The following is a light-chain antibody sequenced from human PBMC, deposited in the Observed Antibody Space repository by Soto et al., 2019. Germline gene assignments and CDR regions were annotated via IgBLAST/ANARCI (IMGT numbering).Light chain of an antibody. CDR1: QSVFFSSDNKNY. CDR3: QQDYSSPQT. V-gene: IGKV4-1*01. J-gene: IGKJ1*01. Sequence: DIVMTQSPDSLAVSLGERATINCKSSQSVFFSSDNKNYLAWYQQKLGQPPKLLIYWASTRESGVPDRFSGSGSVTDFTLTISSLQAEDVAVYYCQQDYSSPQTFGQGTKVDI. CDR2: WAS.